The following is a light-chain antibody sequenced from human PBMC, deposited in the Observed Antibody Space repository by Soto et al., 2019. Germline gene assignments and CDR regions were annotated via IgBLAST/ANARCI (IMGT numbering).Light chain of an antibody. CDR3: QQSYSTPYT. J-gene: IGKJ2*01. CDR1: QRITTY. CDR2: TAA. Sequence: IHMTQSPSSLSASVGDRVTITCRASQRITTYLNWYQQKPGKAPKLLISTAATLQGGVPARFSGSESGTHFTLTITTLQPEDFATYFCQQSYSTPYTFGQGTKLEIK. V-gene: IGKV1-39*01.